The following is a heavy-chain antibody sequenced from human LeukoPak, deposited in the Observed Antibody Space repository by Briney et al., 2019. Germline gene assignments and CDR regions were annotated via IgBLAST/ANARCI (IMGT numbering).Heavy chain of an antibody. CDR1: GGSISSYY. CDR2: IDHSGST. Sequence: SETLSLTCTVSGGSISSYYWSWIRQPPGKGLEWIGYIDHSGSTNYSPSLQSRVTISIDTSKNQFSLKLNSVTAADTAVYFYYMDAWGTGTTVTVSS. CDR3: YMDA. J-gene: IGHJ6*03. V-gene: IGHV4-59*01.